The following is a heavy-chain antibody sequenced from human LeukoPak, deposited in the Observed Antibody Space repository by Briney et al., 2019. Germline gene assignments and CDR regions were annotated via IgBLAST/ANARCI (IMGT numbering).Heavy chain of an antibody. Sequence: PSETLSLTCAVYVGSFRGYYWSWIRQPPGKGLECSGEINHRGSTNYNPSVKSRVTISVDTSTNQFSLKLSSVTAADTAVYYCARGARYYGSGTVGNYYYYMDVWGKGTTVTASS. D-gene: IGHD3-10*01. V-gene: IGHV4-34*01. J-gene: IGHJ6*03. CDR3: ARGARYYGSGTVGNYYYYMDV. CDR1: VGSFRGYY. CDR2: INHRGST.